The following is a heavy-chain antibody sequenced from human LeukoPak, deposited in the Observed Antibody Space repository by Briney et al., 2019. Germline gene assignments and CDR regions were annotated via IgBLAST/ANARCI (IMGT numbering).Heavy chain of an antibody. J-gene: IGHJ5*02. CDR2: IYYSGST. CDR3: ASRRIGQWLVITWFDP. Sequence: TSETLSLTCTVSGGSISSYYWSWIRQPPGKGLEWIGYIYYSGSTNYNPSLKSRVTISVDTSKNQFSLKLSSVTAADTAVYYCASRRIGQWLVITWFDPWGQGTLVTVSS. D-gene: IGHD6-19*01. CDR1: GGSISSYY. V-gene: IGHV4-59*12.